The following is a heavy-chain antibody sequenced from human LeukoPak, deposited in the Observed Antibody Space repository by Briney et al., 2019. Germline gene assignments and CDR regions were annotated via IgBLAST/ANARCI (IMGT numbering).Heavy chain of an antibody. CDR2: IDDIVST. D-gene: IGHD3-10*01. Sequence: PSETLSLTCTVSVGSISSSSYYWGWIRPPPGKGLEWIVSIDDIVSTYYNPSRKIRVTISVDPSKNPFSLKLSYVTAADTAVYSCARHVWTPLWFGELPNNWFDPWGKGTLVTVSS. J-gene: IGHJ5*02. CDR3: ARHVWTPLWFGELPNNWFDP. V-gene: IGHV4-39*01. CDR1: VGSISSSSYY.